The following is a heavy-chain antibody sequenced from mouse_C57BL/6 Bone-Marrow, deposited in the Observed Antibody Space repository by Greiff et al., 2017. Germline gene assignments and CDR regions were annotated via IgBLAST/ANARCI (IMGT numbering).Heavy chain of an antibody. CDR3: TFITTVVATRYYAMDY. Sequence: EVKLMESGAELVRPGASVKLSCTASGFNIKDDYMHWVKQRPEQGLEWIGWIDPENGDTEYASKFQGKATITADTSSNTAYLQLSSLTSEDTAVYYCTFITTVVATRYYAMDYWGQGTSVTVSS. D-gene: IGHD1-1*01. J-gene: IGHJ4*01. V-gene: IGHV14-4*01. CDR2: IDPENGDT. CDR1: GFNIKDDY.